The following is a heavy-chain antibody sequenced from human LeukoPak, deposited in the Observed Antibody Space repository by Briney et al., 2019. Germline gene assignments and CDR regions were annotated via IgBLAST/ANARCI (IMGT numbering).Heavy chain of an antibody. CDR2: IIPLFGTP. V-gene: IGHV1-69*05. CDR1: GGSFSGHA. CDR3: ARGREQLVPKRFDY. Sequence: SVKVSCKASGGSFSGHAISWVRQAPGQGLEWMGRIIPLFGTPDYAQKFQGRVTITTDESTSTAYMELSSLRFEDSAVYYCARGREQLVPKRFDYWGQGTLVTVSS. J-gene: IGHJ4*02. D-gene: IGHD6-6*01.